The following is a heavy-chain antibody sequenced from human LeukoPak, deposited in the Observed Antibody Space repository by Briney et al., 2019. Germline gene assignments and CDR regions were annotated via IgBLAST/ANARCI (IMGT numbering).Heavy chain of an antibody. J-gene: IGHJ2*01. CDR3: ARGGWSHNNRYFDL. D-gene: IGHD6-19*01. CDR2: FGAGGDT. CDR1: GFTFSSYD. V-gene: IGHV3-13*04. Sequence: PGGSLRLSCAASGFTFSSYDMHWVRQAAGGGLEWVSAFGAGGDTYYPGSVKGRFTISREDAKNSLYLQMNSLRDGDTAVYYCARGGWSHNNRYFDLWGRGTLVTVSS.